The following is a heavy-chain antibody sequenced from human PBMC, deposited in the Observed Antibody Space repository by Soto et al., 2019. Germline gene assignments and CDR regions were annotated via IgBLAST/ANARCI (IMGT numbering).Heavy chain of an antibody. CDR1: GCTFISYG. CDR3: ARVGLEYCSGGSCYSGFDY. CDR2: IKQDGSEK. V-gene: IGHV3-7*01. Sequence: GVPKRLSCAAAGCTFISYGRRWVRQATGKGLEWVANIKQDGSEKYYVDSVKGRFTISRDNAKNSLYLQMNSLRAEDTAVYYCARVGLEYCSGGSCYSGFDYWGQGTLVTVSS. D-gene: IGHD2-15*01. J-gene: IGHJ4*02.